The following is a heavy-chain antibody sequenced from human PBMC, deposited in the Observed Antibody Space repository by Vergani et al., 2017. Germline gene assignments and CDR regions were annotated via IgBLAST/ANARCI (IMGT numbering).Heavy chain of an antibody. J-gene: IGHJ6*02. D-gene: IGHD1-1*01. CDR3: AKKPGISTTRHYYAMDV. Sequence: EVQLVESGGGLVQPGRSLRLSCAASGFTFDDYAMHWVRQAPGKGLEWVSGISWNSGSIGYADSVKGRFTISRDNAKNSLYLQMNSLRAEDTALYYCAKKPGISTTRHYYAMDVWGQGTTVTVSS. CDR2: ISWNSGSI. CDR1: GFTFDDYA. V-gene: IGHV3-9*01.